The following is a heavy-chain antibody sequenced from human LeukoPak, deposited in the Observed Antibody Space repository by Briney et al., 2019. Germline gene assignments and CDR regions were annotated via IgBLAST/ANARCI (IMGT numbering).Heavy chain of an antibody. CDR2: ISYSGGT. CDR1: GGSITSDY. V-gene: IGHV4-59*08. D-gene: IGHD3-22*01. CDR3: ARFYYDSRGYWYYFDY. J-gene: IGHJ4*02. Sequence: PSETLSLTCTVSGGSITSDYWSWIRQPPGKGLEWIGYISYSGGTSYDPSLKSRVTISGDSSKKQFSLKLSSVTAADTAVYYCARFYYDSRGYWYYFDYWGQGTLVTVSS.